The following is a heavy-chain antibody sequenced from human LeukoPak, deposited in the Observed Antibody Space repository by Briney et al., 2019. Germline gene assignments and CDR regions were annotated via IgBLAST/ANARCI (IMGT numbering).Heavy chain of an antibody. Sequence: ASVKVSCKASGYTFTSYGISWVRQAPGQGLEWMGWISAYNGNTNYAQKLQGRVTMTTDTSTSTAYMELRSLRSEDTAVYYCARGLRYFDWLLAYYFDYWGQGTLVTVSS. V-gene: IGHV1-18*01. D-gene: IGHD3-9*01. J-gene: IGHJ4*02. CDR1: GYTFTSYG. CDR2: ISAYNGNT. CDR3: ARGLRYFDWLLAYYFDY.